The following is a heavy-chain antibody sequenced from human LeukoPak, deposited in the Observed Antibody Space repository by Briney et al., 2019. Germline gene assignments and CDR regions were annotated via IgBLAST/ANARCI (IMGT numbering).Heavy chain of an antibody. CDR2: IFYTGST. V-gene: IGHV4-39*01. J-gene: IGHJ4*02. D-gene: IGHD6-19*01. CDR1: GDSVGSRSYY. CDR3: ARHLGQWLTPPHY. Sequence: PSETLSLTCTVSGDSVGSRSYYWGWVRQPPGKGLEWIASIFYTGSTYYNPSLKSRVTISVDTSKNQFSLRLGSVTAADTALYYCARHLGQWLTPPHYWGQGTLVTVS.